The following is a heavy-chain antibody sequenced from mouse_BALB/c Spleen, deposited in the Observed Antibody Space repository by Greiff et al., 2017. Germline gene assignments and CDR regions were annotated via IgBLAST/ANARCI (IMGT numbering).Heavy chain of an antibody. D-gene: IGHD2-1*01. J-gene: IGHJ4*01. Sequence: QVQLKQSGAELVRPGTSVKVSCKASGYAFTNYLIEWVKQRPGQGLEWIGVINPGSGGTNYNEKFKGKATLTADKSSSTAYMQLSSLTSDDSAVYFCARSGGNSYAMDYWGQGTSVTVAS. V-gene: IGHV1-54*01. CDR3: ARSGGNSYAMDY. CDR1: GYAFTNYL. CDR2: INPGSGGT.